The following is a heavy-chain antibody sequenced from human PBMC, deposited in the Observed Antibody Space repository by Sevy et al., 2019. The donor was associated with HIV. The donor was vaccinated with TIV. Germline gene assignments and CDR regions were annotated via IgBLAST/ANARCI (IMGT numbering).Heavy chain of an antibody. J-gene: IGHJ3*01. CDR3: ARRGAGPAFDV. D-gene: IGHD3-10*01. CDR1: GGSIISSTYY. V-gene: IGHV4-39*02. Sequence: ETLSLTCTVSGGSIISSTYYWGWIRQPPGKGLEWIGSVYYSGSTYYNPSLRSRVTISVDMFKDHFSLKLSSVTAADTAVYYCARRGAGPAFDVWGQGTMVTVSS. CDR2: VYYSGST.